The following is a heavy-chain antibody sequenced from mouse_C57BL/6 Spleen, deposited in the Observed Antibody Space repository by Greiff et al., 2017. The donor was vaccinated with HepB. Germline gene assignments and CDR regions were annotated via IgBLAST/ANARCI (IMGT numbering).Heavy chain of an antibody. V-gene: IGHV5-17*01. J-gene: IGHJ2*01. Sequence: EVKLQESGGGLVKPGGSLKLSCAASGFTFSDYGMHWVRQAPEKGLELVAYISSGSSTIYYADTVKGRFTISRDNAENTLFLQMTSLRSEDTAMYYCARTLLPKLPLDYWGQGTTLTVSS. CDR3: ARTLLPKLPLDY. CDR1: GFTFSDYG. CDR2: ISSGSSTI.